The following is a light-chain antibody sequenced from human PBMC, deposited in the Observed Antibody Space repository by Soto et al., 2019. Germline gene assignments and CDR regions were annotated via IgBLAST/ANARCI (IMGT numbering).Light chain of an antibody. Sequence: DIQMTQSPATLASSVGYIVTITCRSRQSIISWLAWYQQKPGKAPKLLIYHAYSLESGVPSRFSGSESGTEFTLTINSLQPDDFATYYCQQYNSYPWTFGQGTKVDIK. CDR3: QQYNSYPWT. CDR2: HAY. CDR1: QSIISW. V-gene: IGKV1-5*01. J-gene: IGKJ1*01.